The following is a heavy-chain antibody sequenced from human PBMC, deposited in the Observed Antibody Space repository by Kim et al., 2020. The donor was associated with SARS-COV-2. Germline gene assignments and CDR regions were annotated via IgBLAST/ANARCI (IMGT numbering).Heavy chain of an antibody. D-gene: IGHD2-2*01. J-gene: IGHJ6*02. Sequence: GGSLRLSCAASGFTFSSYGMHWVRQAPGKGLEWVAVISYDGSNKYYADSVKGRFTISRDNSKNTLYLQMNSLRAEDTAVYYCAKDREDIVVSIALDVWGQGTTVTVSS. CDR3: AKDREDIVVSIALDV. CDR2: ISYDGSNK. CDR1: GFTFSSYG. V-gene: IGHV3-30*18.